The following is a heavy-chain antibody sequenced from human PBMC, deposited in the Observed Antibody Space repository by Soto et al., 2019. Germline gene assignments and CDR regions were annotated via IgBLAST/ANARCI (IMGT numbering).Heavy chain of an antibody. J-gene: IGHJ6*02. CDR1: GFTFSSYA. D-gene: IGHD2-8*01. V-gene: IGHV3-23*01. Sequence: GGSLRLSCAASGFTFSSYAMSWVRQAPGKGLEWVSAISGSGGSTYYADSVKGRFTISRDNSKNTLYLQMNSLRAEDTAVYYCAKEYCTNGVCSPYYYYGMDVWGQGTTVTVSS. CDR2: ISGSGGST. CDR3: AKEYCTNGVCSPYYYYGMDV.